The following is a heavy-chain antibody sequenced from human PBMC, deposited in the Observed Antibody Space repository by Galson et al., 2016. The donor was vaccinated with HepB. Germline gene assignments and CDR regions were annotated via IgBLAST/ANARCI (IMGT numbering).Heavy chain of an antibody. D-gene: IGHD6-19*01. CDR2: ISGSGDST. J-gene: IGHJ4*02. CDR3: AKDDGSGWLDALGFDY. Sequence: SLRLSCAASGFTFNTYAMSWVRQAPGKGLEWVSVISGSGDSTYYADSVKGRFTISRDNSKNTMYLQMNSLGAEDTAVYYCAKDDGSGWLDALGFDYWGQGTLVTVSS. CDR1: GFTFNTYA. V-gene: IGHV3-23*01.